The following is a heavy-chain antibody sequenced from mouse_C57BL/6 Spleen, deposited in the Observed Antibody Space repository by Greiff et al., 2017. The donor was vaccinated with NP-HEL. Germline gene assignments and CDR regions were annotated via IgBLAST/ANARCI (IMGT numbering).Heavy chain of an antibody. Sequence: EVQLQQSGPELVKPGASVKISCKASGYSFTDYNMNWVKQSNGKSLEWIGVINPNYGTTSYNQKFKGKATLTVDQSSSTAYMQLNSLTSEDSAVYDCARMNYYDSSNAMDYWGQGTSVTVAS. CDR3: ARMNYYDSSNAMDY. J-gene: IGHJ4*01. CDR2: INPNYGTT. D-gene: IGHD1-1*01. CDR1: GYSFTDYN. V-gene: IGHV1-39*01.